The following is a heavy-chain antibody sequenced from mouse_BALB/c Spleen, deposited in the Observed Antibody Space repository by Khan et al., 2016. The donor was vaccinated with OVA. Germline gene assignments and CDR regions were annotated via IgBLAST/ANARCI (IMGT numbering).Heavy chain of an antibody. D-gene: IGHD1-1*01. Sequence: QLEESGPGLVKPSQSLSLTCTVTGYSITSDYAWYWIRQFPGNKLEWMGYISYSGSTGYNPSLKSRLSITRDTSNNQFFLQLNSVTTEDTATYYCARRYYYGHWYFDVWGAGTTVTVSS. CDR3: ARRYYYGHWYFDV. V-gene: IGHV3-2*02. CDR2: ISYSGST. J-gene: IGHJ1*01. CDR1: GYSITSDYA.